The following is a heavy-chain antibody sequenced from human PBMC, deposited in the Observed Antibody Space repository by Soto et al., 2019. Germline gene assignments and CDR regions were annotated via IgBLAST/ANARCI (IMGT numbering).Heavy chain of an antibody. Sequence: QVQLQQWGAGLVKPSETLSLSCAVYGQSFSGHSWAWIRQPPGKGLEWIGEINESGSTYYNPSLKIRVTISPDTSKNQFSLKLSSVSAADTAAYFCARGSGIVALPGELEDVKYDYWGQGTLVNVSS. CDR2: INESGST. J-gene: IGHJ4*02. V-gene: IGHV4-34*01. CDR3: ARGSGIVALPGELEDVKYDY. D-gene: IGHD1-1*01. CDR1: GQSFSGHS.